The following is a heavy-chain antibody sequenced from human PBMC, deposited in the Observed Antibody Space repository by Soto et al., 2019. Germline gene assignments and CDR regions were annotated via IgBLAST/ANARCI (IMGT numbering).Heavy chain of an antibody. CDR1: GFTVSSNY. D-gene: IGHD6-19*01. CDR3: AAHSYSSGWSFDY. Sequence: GGSLRLSCAASGFTVSSNYMSWVRQAPGKGLEWVSVIYSGGSTYYADSVKGRFTISRDNSKNTLYLQMNSLRAEDTAVYYCAAHSYSSGWSFDYWGQGTLVTVSS. V-gene: IGHV3-53*01. J-gene: IGHJ4*02. CDR2: IYSGGST.